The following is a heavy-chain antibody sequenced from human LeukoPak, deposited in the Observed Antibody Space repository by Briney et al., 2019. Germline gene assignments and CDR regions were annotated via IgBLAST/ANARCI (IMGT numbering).Heavy chain of an antibody. CDR2: IYYSGST. CDR3: ASNLGRGYFDY. J-gene: IGHJ4*02. Sequence: PSETLSLTCTVSGGSISSYYWSWIRQPPGKGLEWIGYIYYSGSTNYNPSLKSRVTISVDTSKNQFSLKLSSVTAADTAVYYCASNLGRGYFDYWGQGTLVTVSS. CDR1: GGSISSYY. V-gene: IGHV4-59*08.